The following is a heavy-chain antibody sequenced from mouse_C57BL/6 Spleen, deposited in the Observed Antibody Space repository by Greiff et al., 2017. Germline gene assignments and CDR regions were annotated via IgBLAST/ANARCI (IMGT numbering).Heavy chain of an antibody. J-gene: IGHJ2*01. CDR1: GYTFTSYW. CDR3: ARRSYYGSSSYFDY. CDR2: IHPNSGST. D-gene: IGHD1-1*01. Sequence: VQLQQPGAELVKPGASVKLSCKASGYTFTSYWMHWVKQRPGQGLEWIGMIHPNSGSTNYNEKFKSKATLTVDKSSSTAYMQLSSLTSEDSAVYYCARRSYYGSSSYFDYWGQGTTLTVSS. V-gene: IGHV1-64*01.